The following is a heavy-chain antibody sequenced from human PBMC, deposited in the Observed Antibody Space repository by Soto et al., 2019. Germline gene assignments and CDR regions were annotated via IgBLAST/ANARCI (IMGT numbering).Heavy chain of an antibody. CDR2: ISHSGTS. D-gene: IGHD3-9*01. J-gene: IGHJ3*01. V-gene: IGHV4-4*02. Sequence: QVQLQESGPGLVKPSGTLSLTCAVSGGSISSSHWWTWVRQSPGTGLEYIGEISHSGTSNSNPSLKSRVTLSVDKSKTHFSLTLTSVTAADTAVYYCARVVLTITRGAFDAWGQGTLVIVSS. CDR1: GGSISSSHW. CDR3: ARVVLTITRGAFDA.